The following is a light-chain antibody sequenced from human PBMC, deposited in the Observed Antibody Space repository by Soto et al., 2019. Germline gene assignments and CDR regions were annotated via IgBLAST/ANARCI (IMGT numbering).Light chain of an antibody. V-gene: IGKV2-30*01. CDR3: MQGTHRPET. J-gene: IGKJ1*01. CDR1: ESLVYSDGNTY. Sequence: DVVMTQSPLSLPVTLGQPASICCRSSESLVYSDGNTYLNWFQQRPGQSPRRLFYKVSNRDSGVPDRFSGSGSGTDFTLKISRVEAEDVGLYYCMQGTHRPETFGQGTKVEIK. CDR2: KVS.